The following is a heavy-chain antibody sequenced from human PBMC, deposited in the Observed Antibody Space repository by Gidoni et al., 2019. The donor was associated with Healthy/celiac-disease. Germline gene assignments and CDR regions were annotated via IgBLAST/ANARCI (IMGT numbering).Heavy chain of an antibody. CDR2: IYYSGST. CDR1: GRSISRYY. CDR3: ARGIVGATFFSPDAFDI. Sequence: QVQLQESGPGLVKPSETLSLTCTVSGRSISRYYWSWIRQPPGKGLEWIGYIYYSGSTNYNPSLKSRVTISVETSKNQFSLKLSSVTAADTAVYYCARGIVGATFFSPDAFDIWGQGTMVTVSS. J-gene: IGHJ3*02. D-gene: IGHD1-26*01. V-gene: IGHV4-59*01.